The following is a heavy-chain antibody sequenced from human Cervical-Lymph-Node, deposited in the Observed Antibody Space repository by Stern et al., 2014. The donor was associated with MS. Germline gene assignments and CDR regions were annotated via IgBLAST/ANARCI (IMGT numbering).Heavy chain of an antibody. D-gene: IGHD4-23*01. CDR3: AEERHGGNFES. CDR2: IDPILGRA. V-gene: IGHV1-69*01. Sequence: QMQLVQSGAEVTKPGSSVKVSCKASGSTFSTFAIPWLRQAPGQGLELVGAIDPILGRARYVQTFTARVTITTDESARTGCRALRSLRSEDAAMYYCAEERHGGNFESWGQGTLVTVSS. CDR1: GSTFSTFA. J-gene: IGHJ4*02.